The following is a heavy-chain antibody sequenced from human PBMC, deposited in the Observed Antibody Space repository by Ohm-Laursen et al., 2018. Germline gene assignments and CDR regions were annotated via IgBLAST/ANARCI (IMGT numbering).Heavy chain of an antibody. CDR2: ISYDGSNK. V-gene: IGHV3-30*18. D-gene: IGHD6-19*01. J-gene: IGHJ4*02. CDR1: GFTFSSYG. Sequence: SLRLSCTASGFTFSSYGMHWVRQAPGKGLEWVAVISYDGSNKYYADSVKGRFTISRDNSKNTLYLQMNSLRAEDTAVYYCAKDSMGIAVAGPLDYWGQGTLVTVSS. CDR3: AKDSMGIAVAGPLDY.